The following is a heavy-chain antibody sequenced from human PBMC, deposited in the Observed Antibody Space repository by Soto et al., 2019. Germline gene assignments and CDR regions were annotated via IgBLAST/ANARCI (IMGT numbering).Heavy chain of an antibody. D-gene: IGHD3-3*01. CDR1: GGSISSYY. J-gene: IGHJ5*02. Sequence: SETLSLTCTVSGGSISSYYWTWIRQPPGKGLEWIGYIYYSGSTNHNPSLRSRVTISVDTSKNQFSLKLSSVTAADTAVYYCARVNDFWTGYYSTNWFDPWGQGTLVTVSS. V-gene: IGHV4-59*01. CDR3: ARVNDFWTGYYSTNWFDP. CDR2: IYYSGST.